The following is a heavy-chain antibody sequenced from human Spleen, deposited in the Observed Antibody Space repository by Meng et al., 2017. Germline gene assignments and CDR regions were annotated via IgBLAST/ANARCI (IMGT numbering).Heavy chain of an antibody. CDR1: GGSFSGYY. Sequence: VHLTPWGPRLLQPSATLSLTCAVYGGSFSGYYWSWLRPPPGKGLGWIGEINHSGSTNYNPSLESRATISVDTSQNNLSLKLSSVTAADSAVYYCARDPTTMAHVFDYWGQGTLVTVSS. CDR3: ARDPTTMAHVFDY. J-gene: IGHJ4*02. V-gene: IGHV4-34*01. D-gene: IGHD4-11*01. CDR2: INHSGST.